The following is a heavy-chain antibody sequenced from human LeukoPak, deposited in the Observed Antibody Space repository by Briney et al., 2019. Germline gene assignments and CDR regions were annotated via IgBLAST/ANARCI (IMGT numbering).Heavy chain of an antibody. D-gene: IGHD6-19*01. V-gene: IGHV3-30-3*01. CDR2: ISYDGSNK. J-gene: IGHJ3*02. CDR1: GFTFSSYA. CDR3: ARDLYSSGWSDAFDI. Sequence: GGSLRRSCAASGFTFSSYAMHWVRQAPGKGLEWVAVISYDGSNKYYADSVKGRFTISRDNSKNTLYLQMNSLRAEDTAVYYCARDLYSSGWSDAFDIWGQGTMVTVSS.